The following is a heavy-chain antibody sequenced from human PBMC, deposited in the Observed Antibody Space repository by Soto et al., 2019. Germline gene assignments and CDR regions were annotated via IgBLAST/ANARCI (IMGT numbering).Heavy chain of an antibody. D-gene: IGHD3-10*01. CDR3: AREGSPFALGRKNWFDP. J-gene: IGHJ5*02. CDR2: FDPEDGET. CDR1: GYTLTELS. Sequence: ASVKVSCKVSGYTLTELSMHWVRQAPGKGLEWMGGFDPEDGETIYAQKFQGRVTMTEDTSTDTAYMELRSLRSDDTAVYYCAREGSPFALGRKNWFDPWGQGTLVTVSS. V-gene: IGHV1-24*01.